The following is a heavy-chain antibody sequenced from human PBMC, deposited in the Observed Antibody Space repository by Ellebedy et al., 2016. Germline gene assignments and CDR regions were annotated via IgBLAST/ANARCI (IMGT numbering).Heavy chain of an antibody. Sequence: GESLKISCAASGFTFSSYGMHWVRQAPGKGLEWVAVIWYDGSNKYYADSVKGRFTISRDNSKNTLYLQMNSLRAEDTAVYYCATHYYGSGSRFWGQGTLVTVSS. CDR1: GFTFSSYG. D-gene: IGHD3-10*01. V-gene: IGHV3-33*08. J-gene: IGHJ4*02. CDR3: ATHYYGSGSRF. CDR2: IWYDGSNK.